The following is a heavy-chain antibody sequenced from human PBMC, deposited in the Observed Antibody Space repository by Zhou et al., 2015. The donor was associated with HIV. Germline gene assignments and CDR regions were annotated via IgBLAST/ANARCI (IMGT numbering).Heavy chain of an antibody. V-gene: IGHV1-69*06. CDR1: GAPFNTFA. J-gene: IGHJ2*01. D-gene: IGHD7-27*01. CDR3: AREGWGSWYFDL. Sequence: QVYLVQSGAELRKPGSSVKVSCKTYGAPFNTFALNWVRQAPGQGPEWMGGIVPFFGTANYAQKFQGRVTITADKSTSTVYMELSSLRSEDTAAYYCAREGWGSWYFDLWGRGTLVSVSS. CDR2: IVPFFGTA.